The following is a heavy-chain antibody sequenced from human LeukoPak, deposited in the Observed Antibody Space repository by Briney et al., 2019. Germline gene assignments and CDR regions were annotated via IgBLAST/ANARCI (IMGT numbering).Heavy chain of an antibody. Sequence: ASVKVSCKASGYTFTSYYMHWVRQAPGQGLEWMGIINPSGGSTSYAQKFQGRVAMTRDTSTSTVYMELSSLRSEDTAVYYCARDYYDSSGYYRGYYYFDYWGQGTLVTVS. D-gene: IGHD3-22*01. J-gene: IGHJ4*02. CDR1: GYTFTSYY. CDR3: ARDYYDSSGYYRGYYYFDY. V-gene: IGHV1-46*01. CDR2: INPSGGST.